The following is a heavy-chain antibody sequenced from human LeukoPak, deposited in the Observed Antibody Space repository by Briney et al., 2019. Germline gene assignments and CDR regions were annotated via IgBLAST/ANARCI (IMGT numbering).Heavy chain of an antibody. D-gene: IGHD2-2*01. V-gene: IGHV4-31*11. CDR1: GGSFSGYY. CDR2: IYYSGNT. Sequence: PSETLSLTCAVYGGSFSGYYWSWIRQHPGKGLEWIGYIYYSGNTYYNPSLKSRVTMSVDTSKNQFSLKLTSVTAADTAVYYCASCSSTSCHLNYWGQGTLVTVSS. J-gene: IGHJ4*02. CDR3: ASCSSTSCHLNY.